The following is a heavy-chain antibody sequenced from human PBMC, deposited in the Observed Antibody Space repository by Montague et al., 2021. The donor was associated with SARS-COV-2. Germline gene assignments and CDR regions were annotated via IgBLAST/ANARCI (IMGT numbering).Heavy chain of an antibody. J-gene: IGHJ2*01. CDR1: GGSISSYY. D-gene: IGHD6-6*01. CDR3: ARVRSSSSWYFDL. CDR2: IYYSGST. Sequence: SETLSLTCTVSGGSISSYYWSWIRQPPGKGLEWIGYIYYSGSTNYNPSLKSRVTISVDTSKNQFSLKLSSVTAADTAVYYCARVRSSSSWYFDLWGRGTLVTVSS. V-gene: IGHV4-59*12.